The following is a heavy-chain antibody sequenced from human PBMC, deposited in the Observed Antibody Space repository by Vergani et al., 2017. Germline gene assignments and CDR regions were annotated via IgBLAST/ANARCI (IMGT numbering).Heavy chain of an antibody. Sequence: EVHLLESGGGLVQPGGSLRLSCAASGSTFSSYAMSWVRQAPGKGLEWVSAISGSGGSTYYADSVKGRFTISRDNSKNTLYLQMNSLRAEDTAVYYCAKDRPMIVARRPFDYWGQGTLVTVSS. CDR1: GSTFSSYA. D-gene: IGHD3-22*01. V-gene: IGHV3-23*01. CDR3: AKDRPMIVARRPFDY. CDR2: ISGSGGST. J-gene: IGHJ4*02.